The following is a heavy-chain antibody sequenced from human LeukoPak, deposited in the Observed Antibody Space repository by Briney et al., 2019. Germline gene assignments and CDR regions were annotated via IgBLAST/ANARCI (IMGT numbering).Heavy chain of an antibody. CDR3: ARHSSYYYGSGSYSTYYFDY. J-gene: IGHJ4*02. CDR1: GYSFTSYW. Sequence: GESLKISCQGSGYSFTSYWIGWVRQMPGKGLEWMGIIYPGDSDTRYGPSFQGQVTISADKSISTAYLQWSSLKASDTAMYYCARHSSYYYGSGSYSTYYFDYWGQGTLVTVSS. D-gene: IGHD3-10*01. V-gene: IGHV5-51*01. CDR2: IYPGDSDT.